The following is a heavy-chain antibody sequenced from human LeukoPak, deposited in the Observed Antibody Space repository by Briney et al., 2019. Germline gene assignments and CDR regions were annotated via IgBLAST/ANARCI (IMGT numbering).Heavy chain of an antibody. CDR2: INHSGST. D-gene: IGHD6-13*01. J-gene: IGHJ4*02. CDR3: ARRIAAAGFGY. CDR1: GGSFSGYY. V-gene: IGHV4-34*01. Sequence: PSETLSLTCAVYGGSFSGYYWSGIRQPPGKGLEWIGEINHSGSTNYNPSLKSRATISVDTSKNQFSLKLSSVTAADTAVYYCARRIAAAGFGYWGQGTLVTVSS.